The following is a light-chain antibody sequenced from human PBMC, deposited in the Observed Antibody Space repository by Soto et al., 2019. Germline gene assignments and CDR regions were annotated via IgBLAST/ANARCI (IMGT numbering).Light chain of an antibody. Sequence: EIVMTQSPATLSVSPGERATLSCRASQSIAYNLAWYRQKPGQAPRLLIYGASNRATGIPDRFSGSGSGTDFPLTISRLEPEDFAVYYCQQYGSSGTFGQGTKVDIK. CDR3: QQYGSSGT. CDR2: GAS. J-gene: IGKJ1*01. CDR1: QSIAYN. V-gene: IGKV3-20*01.